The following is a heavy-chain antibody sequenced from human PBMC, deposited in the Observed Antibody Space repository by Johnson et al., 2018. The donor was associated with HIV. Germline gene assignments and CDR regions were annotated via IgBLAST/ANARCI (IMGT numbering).Heavy chain of an antibody. V-gene: IGHV3-30-3*01. CDR3: ARGVDGAFDI. CDR1: GFTFSSYA. CDR2: ISYDGSNN. D-gene: IGHD3-10*01. J-gene: IGHJ3*02. Sequence: QMQLVESGGGVVQPGRSLRLSCAASGFTFSSYAMHWVRQAPGKGLEWVAVISYDGSNNYYADSVKGRFTISRDNSKNTLYLQMNSLRAEDTAVYCCARGVDGAFDIWGQGTMVTVSS.